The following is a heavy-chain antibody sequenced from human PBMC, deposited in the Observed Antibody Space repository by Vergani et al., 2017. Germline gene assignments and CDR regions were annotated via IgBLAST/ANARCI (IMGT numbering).Heavy chain of an antibody. CDR1: GGSISSYY. Sequence: QVQLQESGPGLVKPSETLSLTCTVSGGSISSYYWSWIRQPPGKGLEWIGYIYYSGSTNYNPSLKSRVTISVDPSKNQFSLKLSSVTAADTAVYYCARGVAARPYFDYWGQGTLVTVSS. CDR2: IYYSGST. J-gene: IGHJ4*02. CDR3: ARGVAARPYFDY. V-gene: IGHV4-59*01. D-gene: IGHD6-6*01.